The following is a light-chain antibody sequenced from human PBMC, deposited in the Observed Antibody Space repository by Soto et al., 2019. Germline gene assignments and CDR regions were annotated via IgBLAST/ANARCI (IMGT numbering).Light chain of an antibody. J-gene: IGLJ2*01. V-gene: IGLV2-14*03. Sequence: QSVLTQPPSVSGSPGQSITISCTGTSSDVGDYNYVSWYQQHPGKAPKLMIYDVSNRPSGVSNRFSGSKSGNTASLTISGLQAEDEADYYCSSYTTSTTFVVFGGGTQLTVL. CDR1: SSDVGDYNY. CDR2: DVS. CDR3: SSYTTSTTFVV.